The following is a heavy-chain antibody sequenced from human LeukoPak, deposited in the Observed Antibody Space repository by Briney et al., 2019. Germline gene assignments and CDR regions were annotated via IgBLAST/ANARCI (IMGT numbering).Heavy chain of an antibody. D-gene: IGHD2-15*01. CDR3: AKDRYCSGGSCSGDFDY. CDR1: GFTFSNYA. V-gene: IGHV3-23*01. J-gene: IGHJ4*02. Sequence: GGTLRLSCAASGFTFSNYALSWVRQAPGKGLEWVSGISASGGSTYYADSVKGRFTISRDNSKNTLYVQMNSLRAEDTAVYYCAKDRYCSGGSCSGDFDYWGQGTLVTVSS. CDR2: ISASGGST.